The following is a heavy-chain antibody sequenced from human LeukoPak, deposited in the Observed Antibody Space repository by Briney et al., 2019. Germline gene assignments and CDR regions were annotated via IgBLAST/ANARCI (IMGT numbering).Heavy chain of an antibody. V-gene: IGHV3-21*01. CDR2: ISSSSSYI. CDR3: YSGGVDGGFDP. D-gene: IGHD3-10*01. Sequence: GGSLRLSCAASGFTFSSYSMNWVRQAPGKGLEWVSSISSSSSYIYYADSVKGRFTISRDNAKNSLYLQMNSLRAEDTAVYYCYSGGVDGGFDPWGQGTLVTVSS. J-gene: IGHJ5*02. CDR1: GFTFSSYS.